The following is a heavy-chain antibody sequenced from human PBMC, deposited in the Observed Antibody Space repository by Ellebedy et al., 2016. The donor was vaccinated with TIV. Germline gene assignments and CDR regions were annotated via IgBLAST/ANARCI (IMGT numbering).Heavy chain of an antibody. Sequence: SETLSLTXAVYGGSFSGYYWSWIRQPPGKGLEWIGEINHSGSTNYNPSLKSRVTISVDTSKNQFSLKLSSVTAADTAVYYCARGGSFDVATNYYFDYWGQGTLVTVSS. CDR3: ARGGSFDVATNYYFDY. V-gene: IGHV4-34*01. D-gene: IGHD5-12*01. CDR2: INHSGST. J-gene: IGHJ4*02. CDR1: GGSFSGYY.